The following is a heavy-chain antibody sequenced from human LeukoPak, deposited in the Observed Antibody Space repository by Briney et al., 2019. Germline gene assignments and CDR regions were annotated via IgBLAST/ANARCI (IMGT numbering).Heavy chain of an antibody. V-gene: IGHV3-30*04. D-gene: IGHD2-21*01. CDR2: ISYDGSNK. CDR3: AKEDCGGDCQGYFDY. J-gene: IGHJ4*02. CDR1: GFTFSSYA. Sequence: GGSLRLSCAASGFTFSSYAMHWVRQAPGKGLEWVAVISYDGSNKYYADSVKGRFTISRDNSKNTLYLQMNSLRAEDTAVYYCAKEDCGGDCQGYFDYWGQGTLVTVSS.